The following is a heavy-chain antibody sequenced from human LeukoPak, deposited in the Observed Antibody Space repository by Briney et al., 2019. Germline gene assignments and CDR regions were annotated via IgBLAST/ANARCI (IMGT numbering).Heavy chain of an antibody. J-gene: IGHJ6*02. D-gene: IGHD3-3*01. CDR1: GFTFSTYS. V-gene: IGHV3-23*01. CDR3: ARDLKGNDFTYYYGMDV. CDR2: IYGSGSKI. Sequence: PGGSLRLSCVASGFTFSTYSMTWVRQGPGKGLEWVSSIYGSGSKIFYADSVKGRFTISRDNSKNTLYLQMNSLRAEDTAVYYCARDLKGNDFTYYYGMDVWGQGTTVTVSS.